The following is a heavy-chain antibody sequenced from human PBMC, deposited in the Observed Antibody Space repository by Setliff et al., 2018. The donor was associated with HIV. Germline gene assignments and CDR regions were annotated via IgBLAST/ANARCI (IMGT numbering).Heavy chain of an antibody. D-gene: IGHD2-8*01. J-gene: IGHJ4*02. Sequence: ASVKVSCKASGDTFSNYAITWVRQAPGQGLEWMGGINPLFGTTNYAHNFQGRLTITTDQIMSTAYMELTSLRSEDTAVYYCASGSGYCNKGDCYIGVHRTPDKYYFDSWGQGTLVTVSS. CDR2: INPLFGTT. CDR1: GDTFSNYA. CDR3: ASGSGYCNKGDCYIGVHRTPDKYYFDS. V-gene: IGHV1-69*05.